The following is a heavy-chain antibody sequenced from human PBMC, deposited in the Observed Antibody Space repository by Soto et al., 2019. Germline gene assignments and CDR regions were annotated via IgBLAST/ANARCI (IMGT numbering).Heavy chain of an antibody. V-gene: IGHV1-69*01. D-gene: IGHD2-15*01. CDR2: INPILGSA. J-gene: IGHJ5*02. CDR1: GGTFSSYT. Sequence: QVQLVQSGAEVKKPGSSVKVSCKASGGTFSSYTFNWVRQAPGQGLEWMGRINPILGSANNAQKFQGRVTLTADGYTSTAYMELRSLRSDDTAVYYCARSYCSGGTCFHDWFDLWCQGTLVTVAS. CDR3: ARSYCSGGTCFHDWFDL.